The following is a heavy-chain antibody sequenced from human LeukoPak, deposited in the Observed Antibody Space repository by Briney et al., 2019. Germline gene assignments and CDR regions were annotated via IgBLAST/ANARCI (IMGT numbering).Heavy chain of an antibody. D-gene: IGHD3-22*01. CDR3: ACQSRAYYDSSGYSRDY. CDR2: IIPIFGTA. J-gene: IGHJ4*02. V-gene: IGHV1-69*13. CDR1: GGTFSSYA. Sequence: SVKVSCKASGGTFSSYAISWVRQAPGQGFEWMGGIIPIFGTANYAQKFQGRVTITADESTSTAYMELSSLRSEDTAVYYCACQSRAYYDSSGYSRDYWGQGTLVTVSS.